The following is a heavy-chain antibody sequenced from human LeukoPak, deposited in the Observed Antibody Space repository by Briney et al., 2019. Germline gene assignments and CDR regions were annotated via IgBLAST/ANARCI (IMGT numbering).Heavy chain of an antibody. CDR1: GFTFSSYA. V-gene: IGHV3-30*04. CDR3: ARSRVGATPRPFDY. Sequence: GSLRLSCAASGFTFSSYAMHWVRQAPGKGLEWVAVISYDGSNKYYADSVKGRFTISRDNSKNTLYLQMNSLRAEDTAVYYCARSRVGATPRPFDYWGQGTLVTVSS. D-gene: IGHD1-26*01. J-gene: IGHJ4*02. CDR2: ISYDGSNK.